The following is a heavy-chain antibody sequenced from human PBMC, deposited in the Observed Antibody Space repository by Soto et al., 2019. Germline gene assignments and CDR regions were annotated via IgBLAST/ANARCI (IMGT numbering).Heavy chain of an antibody. CDR1: GGGFASSL. D-gene: IGHD2-2*01. V-gene: IGHV5-51*01. CDR3: SKPAQCGSPSCCRVWFDS. J-gene: IGHJ5*01. CDR2: VYPGDSET. Sequence: GEPLNISCKASGGGFASSLSGWVRQSPGKGLEWMGIVYPGDSETRYSPSFRGQVTFSADTSTNTAFLQWSRLKASDSGVYYCSKPAQCGSPSCCRVWFDSWGQGTLVTVSS.